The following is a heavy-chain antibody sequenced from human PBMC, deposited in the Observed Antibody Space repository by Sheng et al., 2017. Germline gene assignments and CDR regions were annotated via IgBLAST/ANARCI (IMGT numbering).Heavy chain of an antibody. J-gene: IGHJ6*03. CDR1: GFTFSDYY. CDR2: ISSSGTTI. V-gene: IGHV3-11*04. Sequence: QVQLVESGGGLVKPGESLRLSCAASGFTFSDYYMSWIRQAPGKGLEWVSCISSSGTTIYYADSVKGRFTISRDNAKNSLYLQMNSLRAEDTAVYYCARDRRGSSPFDYYYMDVWGQGTTVTVSS. D-gene: IGHD6-13*01. CDR3: ARDRRGSSPFDYYYMDV.